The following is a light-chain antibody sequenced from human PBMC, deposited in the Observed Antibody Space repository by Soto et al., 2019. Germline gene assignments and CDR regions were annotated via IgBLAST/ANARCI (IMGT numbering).Light chain of an antibody. CDR3: QQYGSPPGT. J-gene: IGKJ4*01. CDR1: QSVSSN. V-gene: IGKV3-20*01. Sequence: EIVLTQSPATLSVSPGERATLSCRASQSVSSNLAWYQQKPGQAPRLLIYGASTRATGIPDRFSGSGSGTDFTLTISRLEPEDFAVYYCQQYGSPPGTFGGGTKVDI. CDR2: GAS.